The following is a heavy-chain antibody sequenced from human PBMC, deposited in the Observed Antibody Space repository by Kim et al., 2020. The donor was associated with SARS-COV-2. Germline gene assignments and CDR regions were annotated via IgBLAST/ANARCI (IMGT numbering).Heavy chain of an antibody. Sequence: NDSPSRKSRVTISVDTTKNRFSLKVSCVTAADTAVYYCAIRDGYKRGFDYWGQGTLVTVSS. J-gene: IGHJ4*02. D-gene: IGHD5-12*01. V-gene: IGHV4-59*01. CDR3: AIRDGYKRGFDY.